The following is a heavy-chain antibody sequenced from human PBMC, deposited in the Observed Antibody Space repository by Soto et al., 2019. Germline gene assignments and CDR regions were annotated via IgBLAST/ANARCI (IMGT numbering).Heavy chain of an antibody. CDR2: ISYDGSNK. D-gene: IGHD3-10*01. CDR3: AKDRYYYGSGSSALHY. Sequence: GGSLRLSCAASGFTFSSYGMHWVRQAPGKGLEWVAVISYDGSNKYYADSVKGRFTISRDNSKNTLYLQMNSLRAEDTAVYYCAKDRYYYGSGSSALHYWGQGTLVTVSS. V-gene: IGHV3-30*18. J-gene: IGHJ4*02. CDR1: GFTFSSYG.